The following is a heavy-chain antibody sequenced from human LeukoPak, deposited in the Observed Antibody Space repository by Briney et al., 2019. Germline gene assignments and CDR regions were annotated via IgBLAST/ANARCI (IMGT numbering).Heavy chain of an antibody. Sequence: SETLSLTCTVSGGSISSGGYYWSRIRQHPGKGLEWIGYIYYSGSTYYNPSLKSRVTISVDTSKNQFSLKLSSVTAADTAVYYCARGRARITLFRGDRDWFDPWGQGTLGTVSS. CDR2: IYYSGST. J-gene: IGHJ5*02. V-gene: IGHV4-31*03. CDR3: ARGRARITLFRGDRDWFDP. CDR1: GGSISSGGYY. D-gene: IGHD3-10*01.